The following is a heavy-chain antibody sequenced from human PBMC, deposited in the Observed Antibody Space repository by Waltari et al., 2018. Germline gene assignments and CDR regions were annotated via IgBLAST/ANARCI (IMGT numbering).Heavy chain of an antibody. Sequence: EVQLLESGGGLVQPGGSLRLSCAASGFTFSSYAISWVRQAPGKGLEWVSGISGSGGSTYYADSVKGRFTISRDNSKNTLYLQMNSLRAEDTAVYYCAKGHNYYDSSGYPGYWGQGTLVTVSS. D-gene: IGHD3-22*01. J-gene: IGHJ4*02. CDR2: ISGSGGST. V-gene: IGHV3-23*01. CDR3: AKGHNYYDSSGYPGY. CDR1: GFTFSSYA.